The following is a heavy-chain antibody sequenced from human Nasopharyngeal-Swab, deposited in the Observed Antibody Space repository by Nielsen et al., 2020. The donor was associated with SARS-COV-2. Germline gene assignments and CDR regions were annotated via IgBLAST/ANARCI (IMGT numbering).Heavy chain of an antibody. Sequence: GGSLRLSCEASGFIFSSYWMSWVRQAPGKGLEWVANIKQDGSEKNYVDSVKGRFSISGDTTKNSLYLQMNSLRAEDTAVYYCARDALTGGVDYWGQGTLVTVSS. CDR3: ARDALTGGVDY. D-gene: IGHD7-27*01. V-gene: IGHV3-7*03. CDR2: IKQDGSEK. J-gene: IGHJ4*02. CDR1: GFIFSSYW.